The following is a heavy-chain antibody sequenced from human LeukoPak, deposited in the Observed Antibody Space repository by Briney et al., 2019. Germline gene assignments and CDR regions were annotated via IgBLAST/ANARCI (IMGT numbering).Heavy chain of an antibody. J-gene: IGHJ4*02. Sequence: GGSLRLSCAASGFTFSAYHINWVRQAPGKGLEWISYISTTGTTIHYADSVKGRFAISRDNAKSSLYLQMNSLRAEDTAVYYCATPLDYYDSSGYHQGGDWGQGTLVTVSS. V-gene: IGHV3-48*01. CDR3: ATPLDYYDSSGYHQGGD. D-gene: IGHD3-22*01. CDR1: GFTFSAYH. CDR2: ISTTGTTI.